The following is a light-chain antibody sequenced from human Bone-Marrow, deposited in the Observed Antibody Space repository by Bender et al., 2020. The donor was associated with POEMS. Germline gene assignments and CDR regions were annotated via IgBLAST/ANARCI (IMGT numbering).Light chain of an antibody. CDR1: SSNTGSGYD. CDR3: AAWDDSLSGRVV. CDR2: GYN. J-gene: IGLJ2*01. Sequence: QSVLTQSPSASGTPGQRVTISCTGSSSNTGSGYDINWYQHLPGTAPKLLIYGYNNRPSGVPDRFSGSKSGTSASLAITGLQAEDEGDYYCAAWDDSLSGRVVFGGGTKLTVL. V-gene: IGLV1-40*01.